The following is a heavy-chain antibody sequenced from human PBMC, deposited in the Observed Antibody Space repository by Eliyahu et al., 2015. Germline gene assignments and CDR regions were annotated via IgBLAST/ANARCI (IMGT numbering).Heavy chain of an antibody. CDR2: ISSSSSYI. V-gene: IGHV3-21*01. D-gene: IGHD1-26*01. CDR1: GFTFSSYS. Sequence: LVKPGGSLRLSCAASGFTFSSYSMNWVRQAPGKGLEWVSSISSSSSYIYYADSVKGRFTISRDNAKNSLYLQMNSLRAEDTAVYYCARAGEVGATLLVYYYYGMDVWGQGTTVTVSS. CDR3: ARAGEVGATLLVYYYYGMDV. J-gene: IGHJ6*02.